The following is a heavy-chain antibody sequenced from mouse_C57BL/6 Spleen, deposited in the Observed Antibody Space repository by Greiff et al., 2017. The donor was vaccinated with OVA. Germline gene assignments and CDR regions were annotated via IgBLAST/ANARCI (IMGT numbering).Heavy chain of an antibody. Sequence: QVQLQQSGAELVKPGASVKLSCKASGYTFTEYTIHWVKQRSGQGLEWIGWFYPGSGSIKYNEKFKDKATLTADKSSSTVYMELSRLTSEDSAVYFCARHEEGRQLRLREEAMDYWGQGTSVTVSS. CDR2: FYPGSGSI. CDR3: ARHEEGRQLRLREEAMDY. CDR1: GYTFTEYT. D-gene: IGHD3-2*02. V-gene: IGHV1-62-2*01. J-gene: IGHJ4*01.